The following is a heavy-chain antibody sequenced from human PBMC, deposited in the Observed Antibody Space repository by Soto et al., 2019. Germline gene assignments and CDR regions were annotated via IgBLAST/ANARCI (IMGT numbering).Heavy chain of an antibody. J-gene: IGHJ4*02. D-gene: IGHD2-8*01. CDR3: AKDRGDCTNGVCYWGFDY. Sequence: EVQLLESGGGLVQPGGSLRLSCAASGFTFSSYAMSWVRQAPGKGLEWVSAISGSDGRTDYADSVKGRFTISRDDSKNTLYLQMNSLRAEDTAVYYCAKDRGDCTNGVCYWGFDYCGQGTLVTVSS. CDR2: ISGSDGRT. V-gene: IGHV3-23*01. CDR1: GFTFSSYA.